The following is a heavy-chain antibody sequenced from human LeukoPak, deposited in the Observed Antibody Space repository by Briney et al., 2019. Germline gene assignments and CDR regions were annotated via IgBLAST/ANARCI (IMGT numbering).Heavy chain of an antibody. CDR1: GGAFINDA. Sequence: SVKVSCKASGGAFINDAVSWVRQAPGQRLEWMGGIIPIFGTVNYAQKFQGRVTITTDDSTNTAYMELSSLRSEDTAVYYCATSMKVYYYYYMDVWGKGTTVTVSS. V-gene: IGHV1-69*05. CDR3: ATSMKVYYYYYMDV. D-gene: IGHD1-1*01. J-gene: IGHJ6*03. CDR2: IIPIFGTV.